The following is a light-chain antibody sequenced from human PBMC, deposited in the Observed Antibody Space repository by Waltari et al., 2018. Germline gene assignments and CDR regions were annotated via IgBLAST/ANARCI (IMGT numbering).Light chain of an antibody. CDR2: AAS. J-gene: IGKJ1*01. Sequence: DIQMTQSPSSLSASVGDRVTITCRASQTISNYLNWYQQKPGKAPKLLIYAASNLQSGVPSRFSGSGSGADFTLTISSLQPDESATYICQQTSGPPTFGQGTKVEIK. CDR3: QQTSGPPT. V-gene: IGKV1-39*01. CDR1: QTISNY.